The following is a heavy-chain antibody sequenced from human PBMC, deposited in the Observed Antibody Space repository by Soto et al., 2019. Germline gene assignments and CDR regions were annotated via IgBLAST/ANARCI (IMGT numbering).Heavy chain of an antibody. CDR3: ARADPDASVGY. Sequence: PSETLSLTCTVSGGSISSNYWTWIRQPPGKGLEWIGYVYNSGSTNYNPSLKSRVTISEDTSKSQFSLKVNSMTAADTAVYYCARADPDASVGYWGQGTLVTVSS. V-gene: IGHV4-59*01. J-gene: IGHJ4*02. CDR1: GGSISSNY. D-gene: IGHD2-15*01. CDR2: VYNSGST.